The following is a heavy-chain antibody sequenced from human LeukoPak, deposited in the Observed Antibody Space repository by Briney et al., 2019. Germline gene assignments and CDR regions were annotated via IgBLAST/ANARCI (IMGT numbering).Heavy chain of an antibody. CDR1: GFTFNLNR. CDR3: ARDQVGTMPLDF. Sequence: GGSLRLSCAASGFTFNLNRIHWVRQVPGKGLEWISWIGTDGSKSGYLRSVQGRFTVSRDNAKSTVHLQMNSLRAEDTATYYCARDQVGTMPLDFWGQGTLVTVSS. CDR2: IGTDGSKS. D-gene: IGHD1-26*01. J-gene: IGHJ4*02. V-gene: IGHV3-74*01.